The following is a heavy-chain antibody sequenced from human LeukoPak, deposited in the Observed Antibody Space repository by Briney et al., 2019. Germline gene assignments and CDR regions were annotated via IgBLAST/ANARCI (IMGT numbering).Heavy chain of an antibody. D-gene: IGHD3-3*01. J-gene: IGHJ4*02. CDR1: GYTFTSYD. Sequence: AASVKVSCKASGYTFTSYDINWARQATGQGLEWMGWMNPNSGNTGYAQKFQGRVTMTRNTSISTAYMEPSSLRSEDTAVYYCARALPGGLPSYDFWSGYFFGAYGNKLDYWGQGTLVTVSS. CDR3: ARALPGGLPSYDFWSGYFFGAYGNKLDY. CDR2: MNPNSGNT. V-gene: IGHV1-8*01.